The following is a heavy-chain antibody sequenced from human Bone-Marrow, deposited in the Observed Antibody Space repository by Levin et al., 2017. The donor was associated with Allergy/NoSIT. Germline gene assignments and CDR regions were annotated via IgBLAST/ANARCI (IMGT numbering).Heavy chain of an antibody. V-gene: IGHV4-39*01. CDR3: ATSTRGRGVIDY. J-gene: IGHJ4*02. CDR2: IYYSGST. CDR1: GVSISSSSYF. D-gene: IGHD3-10*01. Sequence: SETLSLTCTVSGVSISSSSYFWGWIRQPPGKGLGWIGSIYYSGSTFYNPSLKSRLTISVDTSTNQFSLKLSSVTAADTAVYYCATSTRGRGVIDYWGQGTLVNVSS.